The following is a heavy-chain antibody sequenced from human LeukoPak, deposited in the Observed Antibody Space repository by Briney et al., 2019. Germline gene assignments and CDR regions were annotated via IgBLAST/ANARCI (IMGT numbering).Heavy chain of an antibody. CDR3: ARGVFGSGSGGAFDI. CDR2: IYPSGNV. V-gene: IGHV4-61*09. J-gene: IGHJ3*02. D-gene: IGHD3-10*01. Sequence: SETLSLTCTVSGDSIRIGTYYWSWIRQPAGKGLEWIGHIYPSGNVNYNPSLKSRVIILADTSKNQFPLRLSSVTAADTAVYYCARGVFGSGSGGAFDIWGQGTMVTVS. CDR1: GDSIRIGTYY.